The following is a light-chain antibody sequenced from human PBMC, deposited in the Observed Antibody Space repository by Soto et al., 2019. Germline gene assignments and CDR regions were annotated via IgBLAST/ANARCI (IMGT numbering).Light chain of an antibody. CDR2: DVS. Sequence: QSALTQPASLSGSPGQSITISCTGTSSDVGAYRFVSWYQQHPGKAPKLIIYDVSDRPSGVSSRFSGSKSGNTASLSISGLQAEDEADYYCSSYTTSSTLVFGGGTQLTVL. CDR3: SSYTTSSTLV. J-gene: IGLJ3*02. CDR1: SSDVGAYRF. V-gene: IGLV2-14*03.